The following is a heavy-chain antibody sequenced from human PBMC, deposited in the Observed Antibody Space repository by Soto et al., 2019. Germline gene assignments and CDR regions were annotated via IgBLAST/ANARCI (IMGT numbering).Heavy chain of an antibody. CDR2: IKDDGSEK. J-gene: IGHJ1*01. V-gene: IGHV3-7*01. CDR3: ARDGYCSGGRCYRRNDN. CDR1: GFTFSGYW. D-gene: IGHD2-15*01. Sequence: EVQLVESGGGLVQPGGSLRLSCAASGFTFSGYWMPWARQAPGKGLEWVAQIKDDGSEKFYVDSVKGRFTISRDNADNLLYLQMNRLRAADTAVYFCARDGYCSGGRCYRRNDNWGQGTLVIVSS.